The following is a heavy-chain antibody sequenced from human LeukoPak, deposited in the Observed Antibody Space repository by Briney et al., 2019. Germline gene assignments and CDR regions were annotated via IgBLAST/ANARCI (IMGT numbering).Heavy chain of an antibody. CDR2: IYYSGST. Sequence: SETLSLTCTVSGGSISSSSYYWGWIRQPPGKGLEWIGSIYYSGSTYCNPSLKSRVTISVDTSKNQFSLKLSSVTAADTAVYYCARVQGYYDSTGYFDLWGRGTLVTVSS. CDR1: GGSISSSSYY. J-gene: IGHJ2*01. V-gene: IGHV4-39*07. CDR3: ARVQGYYDSTGYFDL. D-gene: IGHD3-22*01.